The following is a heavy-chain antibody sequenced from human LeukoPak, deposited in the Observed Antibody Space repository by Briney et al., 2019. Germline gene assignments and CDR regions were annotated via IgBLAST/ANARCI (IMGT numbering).Heavy chain of an antibody. CDR2: IYYSGST. J-gene: IGHJ3*02. V-gene: IGHV4-39*01. Sequence: KPSETLSLTCTVSGGSISSSSYYWGWIRQPPGKGLEWIGSIYYSGSTYYNPSLKSRVTISVDTSKNQFSLKLSSVTAADTAVYYCARRLAFDIWGQGTMVTVSS. CDR3: ARRLAFDI. CDR1: GGSISSSSYY.